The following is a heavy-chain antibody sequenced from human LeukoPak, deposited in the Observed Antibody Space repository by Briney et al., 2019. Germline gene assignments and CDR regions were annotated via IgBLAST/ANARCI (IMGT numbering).Heavy chain of an antibody. V-gene: IGHV3-23*01. Sequence: GGSLRLSCAASGFTFRSYAMSWVRQAPGKGLEWVSVISGSGDSTYYADSVKGRFTISRDNSKNTLYLQMNSLRAEDTAVYYCARGGDFWSGYSRGYYMDVWGKGTTVTVSS. CDR3: ARGGDFWSGYSRGYYMDV. CDR1: GFTFRSYA. D-gene: IGHD3-3*01. J-gene: IGHJ6*03. CDR2: ISGSGDST.